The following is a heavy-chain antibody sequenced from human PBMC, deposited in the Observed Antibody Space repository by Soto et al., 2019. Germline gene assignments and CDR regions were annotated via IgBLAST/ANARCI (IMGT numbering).Heavy chain of an antibody. V-gene: IGHV3-33*01. CDR3: ARDRGSSSCHGMDV. J-gene: IGHJ6*02. CDR1: GFTFSSYG. Sequence: QVQLVESGGGVVQPGRSLRLSCAASGFTFSSYGLHWVRQAPGRGLEWVAVIWYDGSSQYYADSVKGRFTISRDNSKNTLYLQMNSLRAEDTAVYYCARDRGSSSCHGMDVWGPGTTVTVS. D-gene: IGHD6-6*01. CDR2: IWYDGSSQ.